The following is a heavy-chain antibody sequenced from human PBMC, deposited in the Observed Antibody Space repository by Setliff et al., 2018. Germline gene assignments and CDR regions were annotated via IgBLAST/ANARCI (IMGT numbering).Heavy chain of an antibody. D-gene: IGHD5-12*01. J-gene: IGHJ1*01. CDR2: ISLYDGHT. CDR1: GGTFRDFA. V-gene: IGHV1-18*01. CDR3: ARGNPAERYEY. Sequence: ASVKVSCKASGGTFRDFAISWVRQAPGQGLEWMGFISLYDGHTNYAQNFQGRLTVTTDTSTSTAYMELSSLRFDDTAVYYCARGNPAERYEYWGQGTLVTVSS.